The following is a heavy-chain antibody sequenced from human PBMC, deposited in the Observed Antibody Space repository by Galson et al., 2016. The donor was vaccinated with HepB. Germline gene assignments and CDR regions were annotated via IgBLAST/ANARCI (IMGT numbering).Heavy chain of an antibody. CDR2: IFYSGST. Sequence: SETLSLTCTISGGSMSGYYWSWIRQPPGKGLEWIGHIFYSGSTNYNPSLKSRVTISVDASKNQFSPKGTSLTAADTAVYYCARHQKLYGGFRFTSYFDYWGQGTLVTVSS. J-gene: IGHJ4*02. V-gene: IGHV4-59*01. D-gene: IGHD4-23*01. CDR1: GGSMSGYY. CDR3: ARHQKLYGGFRFTSYFDY.